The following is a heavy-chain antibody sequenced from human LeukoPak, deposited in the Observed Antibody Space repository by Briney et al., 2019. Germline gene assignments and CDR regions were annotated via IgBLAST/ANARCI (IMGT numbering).Heavy chain of an antibody. D-gene: IGHD1-26*01. CDR3: ARDPYSGSYGDYYYYYMDV. J-gene: IGHJ6*03. V-gene: IGHV3-21*01. Sequence: GGSLRLSCAASGFAFSTYSMNWVRQAPGKGLEWVSLIRSRSSYIYYADSVKGRFTISRDNAKNSLYLQMNSLRAEDTAVYYCARDPYSGSYGDYYYYYMDVWGKGTTVTISS. CDR1: GFAFSTYS. CDR2: IRSRSSYI.